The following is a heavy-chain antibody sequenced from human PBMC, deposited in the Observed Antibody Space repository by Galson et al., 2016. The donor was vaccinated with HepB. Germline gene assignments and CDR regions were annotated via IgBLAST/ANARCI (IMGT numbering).Heavy chain of an antibody. CDR2: IYHSGTT. CDR1: GGSISSSNW. Sequence: SETLSLTCAVSGGSISSSNWWSWVRQPPGKGLEWIGEIYHSGTTNYNPSLKSRVTISVDNSKNQFSLKLSSVTAADTAVYYCARDRPHPTHCFDYWGLGTLVTVSS. V-gene: IGHV4-4*02. J-gene: IGHJ4*02. CDR3: ARDRPHPTHCFDY.